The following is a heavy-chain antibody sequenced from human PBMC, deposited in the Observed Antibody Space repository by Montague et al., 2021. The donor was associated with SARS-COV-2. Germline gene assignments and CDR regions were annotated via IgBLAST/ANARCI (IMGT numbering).Heavy chain of an antibody. V-gene: IGHV4-34*01. D-gene: IGHD3-10*01. CDR2: INHSGST. Sequence: SETLSLTCAVYGGSFSGYYWNWIRQPPGKGLEWIGEINHSGSTNYNPSIMSRVTMSVDTSKNQFSLKLSSVTAADTAVYYCARGARQGYGFRLGSFDSWGRGTLVTVSS. CDR3: ARGARQGYGFRLGSFDS. CDR1: GGSFSGYY. J-gene: IGHJ4*02.